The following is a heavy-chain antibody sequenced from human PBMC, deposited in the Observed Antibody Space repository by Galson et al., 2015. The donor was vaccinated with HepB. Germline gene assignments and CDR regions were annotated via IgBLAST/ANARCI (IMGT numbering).Heavy chain of an antibody. CDR2: IKSNTDGGTA. V-gene: IGHV3-15*01. Sequence: SLRLSCAASGFTFSNAWMSWVRQAPGKGLEWVGRIKSNTDGGTAEYAAPVKGRFAISRDDSKNALFVEMNSLKIEDTAVYYCVTDWRLGNWGQGTPVTVSS. CDR3: VTDWRLGN. J-gene: IGHJ4*02. CDR1: GFTFSNAW.